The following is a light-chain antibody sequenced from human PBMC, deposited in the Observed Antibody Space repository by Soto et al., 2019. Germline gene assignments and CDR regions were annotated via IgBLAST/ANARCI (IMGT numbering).Light chain of an antibody. CDR3: QSYDSRLGDSGV. CDR1: SSNIGAGYD. V-gene: IGLV1-40*01. J-gene: IGLJ3*02. Sequence: QSVLTQPPSLSGAPGQRVTISCTGSSSNIGAGYDVHWYQQLPGTAPKLLIYDNSDRPSGVPDRFSGSKSGTSASLAITGLQAEDEADYYCQSYDSRLGDSGVFGGGTKLTVL. CDR2: DNS.